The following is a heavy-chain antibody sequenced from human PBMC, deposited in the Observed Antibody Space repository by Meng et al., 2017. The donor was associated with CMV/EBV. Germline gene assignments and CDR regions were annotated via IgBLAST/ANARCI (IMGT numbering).Heavy chain of an antibody. CDR2: IYYGGNT. J-gene: IGHJ6*02. Sequence: SETLSLTCTVSGGSVSSGSYYWSWIRQPPGKGLEWIGYIYYGGNTNHNPSLKSRVTMSVDTSKNQFSLKVSSVTAADTAVYYCASATGDYGSGSYYNDDFRYYYYALDVWGQGTTVTVSS. D-gene: IGHD3-10*01. CDR1: GGSVSSGSYY. V-gene: IGHV4-61*01. CDR3: ASATGDYGSGSYYNDDFRYYYYALDV.